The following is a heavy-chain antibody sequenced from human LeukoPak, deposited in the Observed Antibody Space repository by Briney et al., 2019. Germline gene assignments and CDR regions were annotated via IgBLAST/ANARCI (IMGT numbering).Heavy chain of an antibody. CDR2: IKQDGSER. J-gene: IGHJ4*02. CDR3: ARHKNYYDSSGYYADLDY. D-gene: IGHD3-22*01. Sequence: GGSLRLSCAASGFAFSSYWMSWVRQAPGKGLEWVANIKQDGSERYYVDSVKGRFTISRDNAKNSLYLQMNSLRAEDTAVYYCARHKNYYDSSGYYADLDYWGQGTLVTVSS. CDR1: GFAFSSYW. V-gene: IGHV3-7*01.